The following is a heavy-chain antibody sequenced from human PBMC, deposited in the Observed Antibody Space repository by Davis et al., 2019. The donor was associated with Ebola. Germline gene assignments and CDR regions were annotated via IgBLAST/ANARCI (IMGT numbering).Heavy chain of an antibody. Sequence: SETLSLTCAVSGGSISSSSYYWGWTRQPPGKGLEWIGSIYYSGSTYYNPSLKSRVTISVDTSKNQFSLKLSSVTAADTAVYYCARGSSSWYYHRGRYDYWGQGTLVTVSS. D-gene: IGHD6-13*01. V-gene: IGHV4-39*07. CDR1: GGSISSSSYY. J-gene: IGHJ4*02. CDR3: ARGSSSWYYHRGRYDY. CDR2: IYYSGST.